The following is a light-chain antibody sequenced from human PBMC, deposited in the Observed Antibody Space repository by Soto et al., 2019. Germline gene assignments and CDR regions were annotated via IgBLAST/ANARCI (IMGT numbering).Light chain of an antibody. Sequence: EIVLTQSPGTLSLSPGERATLSCRASLSVTSNFIAWYQQKPGQAPRLLLYVASNRATGIPDRFSGSGSGTDFSLTISRLEPEDFAVYYCQQYGSSVWTFGQGTKVEIK. CDR1: LSVTSNF. V-gene: IGKV3-20*01. CDR3: QQYGSSVWT. J-gene: IGKJ1*01. CDR2: VAS.